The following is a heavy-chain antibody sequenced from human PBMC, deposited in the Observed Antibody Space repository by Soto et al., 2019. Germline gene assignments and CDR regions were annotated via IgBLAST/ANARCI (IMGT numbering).Heavy chain of an antibody. V-gene: IGHV3-33*01. J-gene: IGHJ3*02. CDR1: GFTFSSYG. CDR2: IWYDGSNK. Sequence: GGSLRLSCAASGFTFSSYGMHWVRQAPGKGLEWVAVIWYDGSNKYYADSVKGRFTISRDNSKNTLYLQMNSLRAEDTAVFYCATAFYPPAIFDAFDIWGQGTMVTVSS. CDR3: ATAFYPPAIFDAFDI. D-gene: IGHD3-3*01.